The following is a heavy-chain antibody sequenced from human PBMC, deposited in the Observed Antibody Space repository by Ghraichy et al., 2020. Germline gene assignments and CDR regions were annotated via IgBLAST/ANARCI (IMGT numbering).Heavy chain of an antibody. Sequence: GGSLRLSCAASGFTFSSYSMNWVRQAPGKGLEWVSYISSSSSTIYYADSVKGRFTISRDNAKNSLYLQMNSLRDEDTAVYYCARDSYCTGGTCYSWSHTFDMWGQGTMVTVSS. D-gene: IGHD2-15*01. CDR3: ARDSYCTGGTCYSWSHTFDM. CDR1: GFTFSSYS. V-gene: IGHV3-48*02. J-gene: IGHJ3*02. CDR2: ISSSSSTI.